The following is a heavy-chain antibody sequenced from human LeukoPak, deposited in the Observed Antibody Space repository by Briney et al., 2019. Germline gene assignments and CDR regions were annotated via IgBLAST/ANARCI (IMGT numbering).Heavy chain of an antibody. CDR3: ARDYYDILTGYSGMDV. CDR1: GGSVSSGSYY. Sequence: SETLSLTCTVSGGSVSSGSYYWSWIRQPPGKGLEWIGYIYYSGSTNYNPSLKSRVTISVDTSKNQFSLKLSSVTAADTAVYYCARDYYDILTGYSGMDVWGQGTTVTVSS. V-gene: IGHV4-61*01. CDR2: IYYSGST. J-gene: IGHJ6*02. D-gene: IGHD3-9*01.